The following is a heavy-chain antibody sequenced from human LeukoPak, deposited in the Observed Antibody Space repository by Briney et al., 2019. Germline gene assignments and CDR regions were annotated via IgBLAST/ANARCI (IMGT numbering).Heavy chain of an antibody. D-gene: IGHD6-13*01. CDR1: GFTFSSSD. Sequence: GGSLRLSCAASGFTFSSSDMHWVRQVIGKGLEWVSAIGTVGDTYYSDSVKGRSTISRDNAKNSLYLQMNSLRAEDTAVYYCARDRGSSWAIFNHDAFDIWGQGTMVTVSS. J-gene: IGHJ3*02. V-gene: IGHV3-13*01. CDR3: ARDRGSSWAIFNHDAFDI. CDR2: IGTVGDT.